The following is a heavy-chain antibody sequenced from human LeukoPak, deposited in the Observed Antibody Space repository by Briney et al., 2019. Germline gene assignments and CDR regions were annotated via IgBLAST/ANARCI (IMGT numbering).Heavy chain of an antibody. D-gene: IGHD2-15*01. CDR2: IYYSGST. V-gene: IGHV4-39*01. J-gene: IGHJ4*02. CDR3: ARQVYCSGGSCYQWYFDY. CDR1: GGSISSSSYY. Sequence: SETLSLTCTVSGGSISSSSYYWGWIRQPPGKGLEWIGSIYYSGSTYYNPSLKSRVTISVDTSKNQFSLKLSSVTAADTAVYYCARQVYCSGGSCYQWYFDYWSQGTLVTVSS.